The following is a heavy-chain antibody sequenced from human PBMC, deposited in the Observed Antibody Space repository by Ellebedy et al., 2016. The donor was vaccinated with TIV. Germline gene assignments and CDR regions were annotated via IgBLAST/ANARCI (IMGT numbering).Heavy chain of an antibody. CDR2: INWNGGST. J-gene: IGHJ4*02. V-gene: IGHV3-20*04. CDR3: ARGGFGELFWGIDY. CDR1: GFTFDDYG. Sequence: PGGSLRLSCAASGFTFDDYGMSWVRQAPGKGLEWVSGINWNGGSTGYADSVKGRFTISRDNAKNSLYLQMNSLRAEDTAVYYCARGGFGELFWGIDYWGQGTLVTVSS. D-gene: IGHD3-10*01.